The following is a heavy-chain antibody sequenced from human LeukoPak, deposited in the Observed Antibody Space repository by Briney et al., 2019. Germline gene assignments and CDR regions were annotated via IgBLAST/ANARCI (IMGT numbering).Heavy chain of an antibody. CDR1: GFTFSSYA. V-gene: IGHV3-23*01. J-gene: IGHJ4*02. Sequence: PGGSLRLSCAASGFTFSSYAMSWVRQAPGKGLEWVSAISGSGGSTYYADSVKGRFTISRDNSKKTLYLQMNSPRAQDTAVYYCAKDPGPYDDYYFDYWGQGTLVTVSS. CDR2: ISGSGGST. CDR3: AKDPGPYDDYYFDY. D-gene: IGHD4-17*01.